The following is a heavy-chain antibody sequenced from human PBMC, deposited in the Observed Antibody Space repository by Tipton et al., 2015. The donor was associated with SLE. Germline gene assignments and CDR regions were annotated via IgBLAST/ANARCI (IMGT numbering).Heavy chain of an antibody. CDR3: ATSEYNYGGSGGTFDI. CDR2: IGAGGDT. CDR1: GFTFSSYD. V-gene: IGHV3-13*01. D-gene: IGHD5-18*01. Sequence: SLRLSCEASGFTFSSYDMHWVRQSTGKGLEWVSAIGAGGDTYYSGSVKGRFTIYRENAKNSLYLQMNSLRAGDTAIYYCATSEYNYGGSGGTFDIWGQGTMVTFSS. J-gene: IGHJ3*02.